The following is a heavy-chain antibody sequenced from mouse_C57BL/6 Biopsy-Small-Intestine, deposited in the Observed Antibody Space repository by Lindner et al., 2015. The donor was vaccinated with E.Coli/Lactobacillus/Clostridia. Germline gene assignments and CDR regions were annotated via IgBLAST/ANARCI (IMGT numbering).Heavy chain of an antibody. J-gene: IGHJ4*01. V-gene: IGHV1-18*01. CDR3: ATAPYYYGSGSYAHLDN. D-gene: IGHD1-1*02. CDR1: GYSVTAYY. CDR2: MNPNSAGS. Sequence: SVKVSCKTSGYSVTAYYLHWVRQAPGQRPEWLGWMNPNSAGSNYAPKFQGRVTMTRDESFTTAYMELRGLTPDDTAMYYCATAPYYYGSGSYAHLDNWGQGTLVTVSS.